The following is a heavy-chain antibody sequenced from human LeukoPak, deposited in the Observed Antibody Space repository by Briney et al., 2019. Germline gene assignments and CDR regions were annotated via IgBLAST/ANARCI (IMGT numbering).Heavy chain of an antibody. CDR2: ISGSGGST. D-gene: IGHD3-22*01. V-gene: IGHV3-23*01. CDR1: GFAFSSHA. Sequence: GGSLRLSCAASGFAFSSHAMSWVRPAPGKGLEWVSAISGSGGSTYYADSVKGRFTISRDNSKNTLYLQMNSLRAEDTAVYYCATKKGDSCSGYTCHYFDCWGQGTLVTVSS. J-gene: IGHJ4*02. CDR3: ATKKGDSCSGYTCHYFDC.